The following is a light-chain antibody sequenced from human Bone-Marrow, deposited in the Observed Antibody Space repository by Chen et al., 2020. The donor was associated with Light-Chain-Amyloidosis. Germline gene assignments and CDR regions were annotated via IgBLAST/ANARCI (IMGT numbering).Light chain of an antibody. Sequence: DIQMTQFPSTLSASVGDRVTITCRASQSISGWLAWYQQIPGKAPKLLIYKVSRLEAGVPSRFSGSGSGTEFTLTINSLQPDDFATYYCQHYNSHSYTFGQGTKLEIK. CDR1: QSISGW. CDR3: QHYNSHSYT. J-gene: IGKJ2*01. V-gene: IGKV1-5*03. CDR2: KVS.